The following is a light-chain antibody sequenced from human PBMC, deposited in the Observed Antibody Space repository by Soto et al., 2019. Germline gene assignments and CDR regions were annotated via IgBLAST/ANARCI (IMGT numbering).Light chain of an antibody. V-gene: IGKV3-20*01. CDR2: GAS. Sequence: ESGLTQSPGTLSLSPGERATLYCRASQSVYNNYLAWYQQKPGQTPRRLVHGASNRTSGIHDRFSGGGSGADFTLTISRLEPDDFAVYYCQQYGLPPHSFGQGTRVQIK. J-gene: IGKJ2*01. CDR1: QSVYNNY. CDR3: QQYGLPPHS.